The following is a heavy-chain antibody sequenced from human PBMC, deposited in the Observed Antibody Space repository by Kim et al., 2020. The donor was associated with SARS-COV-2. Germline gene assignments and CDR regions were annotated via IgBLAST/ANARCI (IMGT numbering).Heavy chain of an antibody. V-gene: IGHV3-74*01. CDR3: AATDYYDY. CDR2: DGSST. D-gene: IGHD3-10*01. J-gene: IGHJ4*02. Sequence: DGSSTSYADSVKGRFTISRDNAKNTLYLQMNSLGAEDTAVYYCAATDYYDYWGQGTLVTVSS.